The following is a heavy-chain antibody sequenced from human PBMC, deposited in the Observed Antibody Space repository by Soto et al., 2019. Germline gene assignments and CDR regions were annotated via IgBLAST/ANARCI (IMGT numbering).Heavy chain of an antibody. CDR1: GYSFTSYW. CDR2: INPGDSEA. Sequence: PGESLKISCKGSGYSFTSYWIAWVRQMSGKGLGWMAIINPGDSEAKYSPSFQGQVTISADKSINTAYLQWSSLKASDTAMYYCARHATYYDILSGYYFDYWGHGTQVTDSS. V-gene: IGHV5-51*01. J-gene: IGHJ4*01. D-gene: IGHD3-9*01. CDR3: ARHATYYDILSGYYFDY.